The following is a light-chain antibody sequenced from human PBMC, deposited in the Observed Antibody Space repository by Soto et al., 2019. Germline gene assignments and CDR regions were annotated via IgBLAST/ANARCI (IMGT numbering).Light chain of an antibody. CDR2: DAS. Sequence: IVFTQSAYTVSLSPGERATRSGRASQTVTSGYLAWYQQKPGQAPRLLIYDASSRATGIPDRFSGGGSGTDFTLTISSLEPEDFAVYYCQQRSNWWTFGQGTKVDNK. CDR3: QQRSNWWT. J-gene: IGKJ1*01. V-gene: IGKV3D-20*02. CDR1: QTVTSGY.